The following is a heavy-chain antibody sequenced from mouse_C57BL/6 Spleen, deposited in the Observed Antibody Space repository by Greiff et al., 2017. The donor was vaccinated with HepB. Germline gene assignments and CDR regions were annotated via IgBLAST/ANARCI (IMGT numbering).Heavy chain of an antibody. D-gene: IGHD2-4*01. J-gene: IGHJ4*01. Sequence: VQLQQPGAELVKPGASVKMSCKASGYTFTSYWITWVKQRPGQGLEWIGDIYPGSGSTNYNEKFKSKATLTVDTSSSTAYMQLSSLTSEDSAVYYCARGYYDYLYAMDYWGQGTSVTVSS. CDR3: ARGYYDYLYAMDY. CDR2: IYPGSGST. CDR1: GYTFTSYW. V-gene: IGHV1-55*01.